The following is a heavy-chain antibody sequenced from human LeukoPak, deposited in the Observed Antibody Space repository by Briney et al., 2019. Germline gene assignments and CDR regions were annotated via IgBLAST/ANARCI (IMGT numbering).Heavy chain of an antibody. CDR3: AKDGSWFGELSTFDY. Sequence: GGSLRLSCAASGFTFSSYWMSWVRQAPGKGLEWVSAISGSGDSTYYADSVKGRFTISRDNSKNTLYLQMNSLRAEDTAVYYCAKDGSWFGELSTFDYWGQGTLVTVSS. CDR1: GFTFSSYW. D-gene: IGHD3-10*01. CDR2: ISGSGDST. V-gene: IGHV3-23*01. J-gene: IGHJ4*02.